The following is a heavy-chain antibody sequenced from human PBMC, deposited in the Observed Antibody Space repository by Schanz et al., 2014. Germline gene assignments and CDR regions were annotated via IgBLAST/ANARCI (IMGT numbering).Heavy chain of an antibody. CDR3: AFDRDDAYDI. V-gene: IGHV1-46*01. CDR2: IYLSDGST. CDR1: GYTFTGYY. J-gene: IGHJ3*02. Sequence: QVQLVQSGAEVKKPGASVRVSCKASGYTFTGYYIHWVRQAPGQGLEWMGRIYLSDGSTRYAKKFQGRVTVTRDTSLTTLYMDLRSLKSEDTDVHYCAFDRDDAYDIWGQGTTVTVSS. D-gene: IGHD3-9*01.